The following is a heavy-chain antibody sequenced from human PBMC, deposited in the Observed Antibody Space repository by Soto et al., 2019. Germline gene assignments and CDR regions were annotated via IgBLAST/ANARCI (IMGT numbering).Heavy chain of an antibody. Sequence: ASGKVSCKASGYTFTYYGISWVRQAPGQGLEWLGWISTYSGDTNSAPRLQGRLTMSTDTSTSTAYMELRSLTSDDTAVYYCARDERDSCSGGDCFYFEYYGHVNLVSVS. CDR1: GYTFTYYG. CDR3: ARDERDSCSGGDCFYFEY. V-gene: IGHV1-18*04. D-gene: IGHD2-21*02. J-gene: IGHJ4*01. CDR2: ISTYSGDT.